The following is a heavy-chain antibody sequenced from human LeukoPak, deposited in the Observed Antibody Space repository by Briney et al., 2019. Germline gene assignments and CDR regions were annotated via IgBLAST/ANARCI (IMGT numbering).Heavy chain of an antibody. CDR2: IYKSGSP. V-gene: IGHV4-4*02. J-gene: IGHJ4*02. CDR3: TRDPHTSNQPDY. CDR1: GASISDTHW. Sequence: SETLSLTCAVSGASISDTHWWSWVRQPPGKGLEWIGEIYKSGSPNYNPSLRSRVAISEDKFKNQFLLKLTSVTAADTAVYYCTRDPHTSNQPDYWGQGTLVTVSS. D-gene: IGHD2-2*01.